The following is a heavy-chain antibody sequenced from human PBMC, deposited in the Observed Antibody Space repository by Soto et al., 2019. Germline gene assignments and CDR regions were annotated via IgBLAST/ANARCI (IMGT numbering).Heavy chain of an antibody. V-gene: IGHV1-69*01. CDR2: SIPVFGTA. CDR1: GGTFRNSA. CDR3: AIPLPKQQLVRGAFDH. J-gene: IGHJ4*02. Sequence: QGQLVQSGAEVKKPGSSVKLSCKTSGGTFRNSAINWVRQAPGQGLEWMGGSIPVFGTATYAQTFQGRFTITADESTSTAYMELSRLRSEDTAVYYCAIPLPKQQLVRGAFDHWGQGTLVTVAS. D-gene: IGHD6-13*01.